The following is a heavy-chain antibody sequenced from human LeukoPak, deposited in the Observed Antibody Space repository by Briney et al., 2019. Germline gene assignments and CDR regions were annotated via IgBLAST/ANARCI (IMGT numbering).Heavy chain of an antibody. J-gene: IGHJ4*02. CDR3: ARGSGSGSYNNFNQ. CDR1: Y. Sequence: SETLSLTCTDYWSWIRQPPGEGLEWIGYIHYTGNTDYNPSLTSRVTMSVDTSKNQFSLMLTSVTAADTAVYYCARGSGSGSYNNFNQWGQGLLVAVSS. V-gene: IGHV4-59*01. D-gene: IGHD3-10*01. CDR2: IHYTGNT.